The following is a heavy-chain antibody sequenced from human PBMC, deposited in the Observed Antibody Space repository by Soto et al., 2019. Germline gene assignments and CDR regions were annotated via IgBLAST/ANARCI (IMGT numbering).Heavy chain of an antibody. V-gene: IGHV3-30*18. CDR1: GFTFSSYG. J-gene: IGHJ3*02. CDR3: AKDFYDFWSRRIHDASDI. D-gene: IGHD3-3*01. Sequence: GGSLRLSCAASGFTFSSYGMHWVRQAPGKGLEWVAVISYDGSNKYYADSVKGRFTISRDNSKNTLYLQMNSLRAEDTAVYYCAKDFYDFWSRRIHDASDIWGQGTMVTVSS. CDR2: ISYDGSNK.